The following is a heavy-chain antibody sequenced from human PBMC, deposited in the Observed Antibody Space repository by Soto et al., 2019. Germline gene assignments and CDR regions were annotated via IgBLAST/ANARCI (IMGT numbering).Heavy chain of an antibody. CDR3: ARVLVFGRGYSSALPYFFDY. D-gene: IGHD3-3*01. V-gene: IGHV1-24*01. CDR1: GYTLTELS. Sequence: GASVKVSCKVSGYTLTELSMHWVRQAPGKGLEWMGGFDPEDGETIYAQKFQGRVTMTEDTSTVTAYMELSSLRSEDTAVYYCARVLVFGRGYSSALPYFFDYGGQGPLVPVPS. CDR2: FDPEDGET. J-gene: IGHJ4*02.